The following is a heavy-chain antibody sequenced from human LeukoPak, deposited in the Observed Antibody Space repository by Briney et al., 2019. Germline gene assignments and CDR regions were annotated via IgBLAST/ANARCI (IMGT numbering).Heavy chain of an antibody. Sequence: GESLKISCKGSGYSFTNYWIGWVRQMPGKGLEWMGIIYPGDSDTRYSPSFQGQVTISADKSISTAYLQWSSLKASDTAMYYCATAGGDSSGLDAFDIWGQGSMVTVSS. D-gene: IGHD3-22*01. CDR2: IYPGDSDT. CDR3: ATAGGDSSGLDAFDI. CDR1: GYSFTNYW. J-gene: IGHJ3*02. V-gene: IGHV5-51*01.